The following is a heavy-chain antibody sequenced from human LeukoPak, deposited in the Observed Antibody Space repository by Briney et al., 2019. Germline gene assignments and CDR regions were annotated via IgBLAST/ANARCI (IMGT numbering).Heavy chain of an antibody. J-gene: IGHJ4*02. Sequence: GESLKISCKGSGYSFATHWIGWVRQMPGKGLEWMGIIYPGDSDTRYSPSFQGQVTISADKSITTAYVQWSSLKASDTAMYYCARQDGSGYYYFDYWGQGTLVTVSS. D-gene: IGHD3-22*01. CDR2: IYPGDSDT. V-gene: IGHV5-51*01. CDR1: GYSFATHW. CDR3: ARQDGSGYYYFDY.